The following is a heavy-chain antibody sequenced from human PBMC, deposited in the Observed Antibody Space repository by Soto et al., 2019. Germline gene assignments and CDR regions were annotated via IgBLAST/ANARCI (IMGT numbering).Heavy chain of an antibody. V-gene: IGHV4-31*03. D-gene: IGHD6-13*01. CDR2: IYYSGYT. CDR3: ARGGRIAAAGTLVDY. Sequence: SETLSLTCTVSGGSISSGGYYWSWIRQHPGKGLEWIGYIYYSGYTYYNQYLKSRVTISLDTSKNQFSLKLSSVTAADTSVYYCARGGRIAAAGTLVDYWGQGTLVTVSS. J-gene: IGHJ4*02. CDR1: GGSISSGGYY.